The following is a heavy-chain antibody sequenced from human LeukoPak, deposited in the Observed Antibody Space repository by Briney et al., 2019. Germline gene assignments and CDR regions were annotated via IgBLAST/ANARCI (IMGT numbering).Heavy chain of an antibody. V-gene: IGHV4-30-2*01. Sequence: PSQTLSLTCAVSGGSISSGGYSWSWIRQPPGKGLEWIGYIYHSWSTYYNPSLKSPVTISVDTSKNQFSLKLSSVTAADTAVYSCARGGYSGYRPPDAFDIWGQGTMVTVSS. CDR2: IYHSWST. CDR1: GGSISSGGYS. J-gene: IGHJ3*02. CDR3: ARGGYSGYRPPDAFDI. D-gene: IGHD5-12*01.